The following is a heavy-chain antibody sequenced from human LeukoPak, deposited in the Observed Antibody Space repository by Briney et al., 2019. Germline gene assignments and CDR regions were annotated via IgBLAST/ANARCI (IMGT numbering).Heavy chain of an antibody. D-gene: IGHD3-16*02. V-gene: IGHV1-58*02. CDR1: GFTFTSSA. J-gene: IGHJ3*02. Sequence: SVKVSCKASGFTFTSSAMQWVRQARGQRLEWIGWIVVGSGNTNYAQKFQGRVTITRDMSTSTAYMELSSLRSEDTAVYYCAAGGDYDYVWGSYRYTEGHAFDIWGQGTMVTVSS. CDR3: AAGGDYDYVWGSYRYTEGHAFDI. CDR2: IVVGSGNT.